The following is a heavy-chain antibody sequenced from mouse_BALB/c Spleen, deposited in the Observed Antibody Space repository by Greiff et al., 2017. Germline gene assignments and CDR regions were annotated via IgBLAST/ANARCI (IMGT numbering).Heavy chain of an antibody. Sequence: QVQLQQPGAELVRPGASVKLSCTASGYTFTSYWMNWVKQRPEQGLEWIGRIDPYDSETHYNQKFKDKAILTVDKSSSTAYMQLSSLTSEDSAVYCCERRSSYTAWFAYWGQGTLVTVSA. J-gene: IGHJ3*01. CDR1: GYTFTSYW. V-gene: IGHV1-74*01. D-gene: IGHD1-1*01. CDR2: IDPYDSET. CDR3: ERRSSYTAWFAY.